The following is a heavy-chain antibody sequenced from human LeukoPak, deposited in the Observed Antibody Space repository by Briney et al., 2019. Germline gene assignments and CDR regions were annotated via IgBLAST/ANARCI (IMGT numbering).Heavy chain of an antibody. J-gene: IGHJ4*02. CDR2: TNQDGTEK. D-gene: IGHD3-22*01. V-gene: IGHV3-7*01. CDR3: AKDREISSGYHYFDY. Sequence: AGGSLRLSCTASGFTFGTYWMSWVRHPPGKGLEWVAKTNQDGTEKYYVDSVKGRFTISRDYSKNTLYLQMNSLRPEDTAVYYCAKDREISSGYHYFDYWGQGTLVTVSS. CDR1: GFTFGTYW.